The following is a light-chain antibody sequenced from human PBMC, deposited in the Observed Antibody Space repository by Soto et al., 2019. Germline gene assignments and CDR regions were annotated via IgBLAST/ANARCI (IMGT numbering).Light chain of an antibody. CDR3: SSYTPSSPYD. Sequence: QSALTQPASVSGSPGQSVTISCTGTSNDVGGYNYVSWYQQHPGKSPKLVIYEVSHRPSGISGRFSGFKSGNTASLTISVLQVDDEADSFCSSYTPSSPYDFRARTKLTVL. J-gene: IGLJ1*01. V-gene: IGLV2-14*01. CDR2: EVS. CDR1: SNDVGGYNY.